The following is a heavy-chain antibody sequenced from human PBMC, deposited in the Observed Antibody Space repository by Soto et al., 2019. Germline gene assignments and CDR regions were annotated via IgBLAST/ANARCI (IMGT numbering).Heavy chain of an antibody. CDR3: ARGRRVAATPIPHYYYMDI. Sequence: QVQLVQSGAEVKKPGASVKVSCKASGYTFTSYDINWVRQATGQGLEWMGWMNPNSGNTGYAQKFQGRVTMTRNTSISTAYMELSSLRSEDTAVYYCARGRRVAATPIPHYYYMDIWGKGTTVTVSS. CDR1: GYTFTSYD. D-gene: IGHD2-15*01. J-gene: IGHJ6*03. V-gene: IGHV1-8*01. CDR2: MNPNSGNT.